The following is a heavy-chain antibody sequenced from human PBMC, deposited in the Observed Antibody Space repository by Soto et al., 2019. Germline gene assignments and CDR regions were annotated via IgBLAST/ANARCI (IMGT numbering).Heavy chain of an antibody. CDR3: ARTYDFWSGYYPDY. D-gene: IGHD3-3*01. CDR1: GFTVSSNY. V-gene: IGHV3-66*01. CDR2: IYSGGST. Sequence: PGGSLRLSCAASGFTVSSNYMSWVRQAPGKGLEWVSVIYSGGSTYYADSVKGRFTISRDNSKNTLYLQMNSLRAEDTAVYYCARTYDFWSGYYPDYWGQGTLVTVSS. J-gene: IGHJ4*02.